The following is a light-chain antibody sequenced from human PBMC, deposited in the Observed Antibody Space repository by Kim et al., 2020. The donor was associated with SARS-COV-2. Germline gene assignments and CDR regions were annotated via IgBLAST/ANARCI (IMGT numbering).Light chain of an antibody. CDR2: ETN. CDR3: QSYDKNKHMI. CDR1: NGSIASTY. Sequence: NFMLTQPHSVSESPGKTATISCTRSNGSIASTYVQWYQRRPGSVPTTIIYETNQRPSSVPDRFSGSHDRSSNSASLTISGLKTEDEADYYCQSYDKNKHMIFGGGTQLTVL. J-gene: IGLJ2*01. V-gene: IGLV6-57*04.